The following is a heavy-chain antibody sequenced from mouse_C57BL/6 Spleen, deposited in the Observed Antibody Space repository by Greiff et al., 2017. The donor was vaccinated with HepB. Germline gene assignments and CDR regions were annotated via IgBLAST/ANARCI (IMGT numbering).Heavy chain of an antibody. CDR2: INPYNGGT. CDR3: ASRSTMVTTGFAY. J-gene: IGHJ3*01. D-gene: IGHD2-2*01. Sequence: EVQLQQSGPVLVKPGASVKMSCKASGYTFTDYYMNWVKQSHGKSLEWIGVINPYNGGTSYNQKFKGKATLTVDKSSSTAYMELNSLTSEDSAVYYCASRSTMVTTGFAYWGQGTLVTVSA. V-gene: IGHV1-19*01. CDR1: GYTFTDYY.